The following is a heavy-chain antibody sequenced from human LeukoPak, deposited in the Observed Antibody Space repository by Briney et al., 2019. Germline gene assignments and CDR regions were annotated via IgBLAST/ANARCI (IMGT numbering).Heavy chain of an antibody. V-gene: IGHV3-7*01. CDR1: GFTFSSYW. CDR3: ARVRGIAVAGTASIYFDY. Sequence: PGGSLRLSCAASGFTFSSYWMSWVRQAPGKGLEWVANIKEDGSEKYYADSVKGRFTISRDNAKNSLYLQMNSLRAEDTAVYYCARVRGIAVAGTASIYFDYWGQGTLVTVSS. J-gene: IGHJ4*02. D-gene: IGHD6-19*01. CDR2: IKEDGSEK.